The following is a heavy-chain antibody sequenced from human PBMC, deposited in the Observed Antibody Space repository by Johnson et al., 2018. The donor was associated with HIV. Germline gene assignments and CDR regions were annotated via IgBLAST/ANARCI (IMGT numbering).Heavy chain of an antibody. V-gene: IGHV3-9*01. CDR3: AKDTTFSSSHAFDI. Sequence: VQLVESGGGLIQAGGSLRLSCAASGFIVSNNYMSWVRQAPGKGLEWVSGISWNSGSIGYADSVKGRFTISRDNAKNSLYLQMNSLRAEDTALYYCAKDTTFSSSHAFDIWGQGTMVTVSS. D-gene: IGHD6-6*01. CDR2: ISWNSGSI. J-gene: IGHJ3*02. CDR1: GFIVSNNY.